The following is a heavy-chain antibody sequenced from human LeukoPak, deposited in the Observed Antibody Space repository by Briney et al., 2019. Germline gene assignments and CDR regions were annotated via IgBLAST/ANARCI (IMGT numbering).Heavy chain of an antibody. V-gene: IGHV3-49*04. Sequence: GGSLRLSCAASGFTFSRYAMSWVRQAPGKGLEWVGFIRSKAYGGTTEYAASVEGRFSISRDDSKSIAYLQMNSPKTEDTAVYYCSRDLNWSFDYWGQGILVTVSS. CDR2: IRSKAYGGTT. CDR3: SRDLNWSFDY. D-gene: IGHD1-1*01. J-gene: IGHJ4*02. CDR1: GFTFSRYA.